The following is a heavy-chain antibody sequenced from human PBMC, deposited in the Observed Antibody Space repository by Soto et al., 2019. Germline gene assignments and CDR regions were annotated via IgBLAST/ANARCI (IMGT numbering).Heavy chain of an antibody. D-gene: IGHD1-26*01. Sequence: PGESLKISCKGSGYTFSNYWIDWVRQMPGKGLEWMGIIYPGDSDTRYSPSFQGQVTISVDKSITTAYLQWSSLKASDTAMYCCARRRDGGSYNAFDIWGQGTMVTVSS. CDR2: IYPGDSDT. J-gene: IGHJ3*02. CDR3: ARRRDGGSYNAFDI. CDR1: GYTFSNYW. V-gene: IGHV5-51*01.